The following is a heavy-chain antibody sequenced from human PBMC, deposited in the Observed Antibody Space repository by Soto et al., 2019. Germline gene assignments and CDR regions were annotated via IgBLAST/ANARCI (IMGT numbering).Heavy chain of an antibody. CDR2: ISSSSSYI. V-gene: IGHV3-21*01. J-gene: IGHJ6*02. CDR3: AIDGESSGGLYYYYYGMDV. Sequence: EVQLVESGGGLVKPGGSLRLSCAASGFTFSSYSMNWVRQSPGKGLEWVSSISSSSSYIYYGDSVKGRFTISRDNAKNSLYLQMNSLRAEDTAVYYCAIDGESSGGLYYYYYGMDVWGQGTTVTVSS. CDR1: GFTFSSYS. D-gene: IGHD6-19*01.